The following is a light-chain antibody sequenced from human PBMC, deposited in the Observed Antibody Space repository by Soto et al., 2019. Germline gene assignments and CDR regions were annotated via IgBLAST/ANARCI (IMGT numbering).Light chain of an antibody. CDR2: AAS. CDR1: QSISSY. Sequence: DIQMTQSPSSLSASVGDRVTITGRASQSISSYLNWYQQKPGKAPKRLIYAASCLQSGVPSRFSGSGSGTEFPLTISSLQPEDFATYYCLQHNSYPITFGQGTRLEIK. CDR3: LQHNSYPIT. V-gene: IGKV1-17*01. J-gene: IGKJ5*01.